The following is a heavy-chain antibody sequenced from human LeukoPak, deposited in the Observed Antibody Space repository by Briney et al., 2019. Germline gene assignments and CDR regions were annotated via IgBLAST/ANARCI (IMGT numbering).Heavy chain of an antibody. J-gene: IGHJ4*02. V-gene: IGHV3-66*01. CDR1: GFTVSSNY. Sequence: PGESLRLSCAASGFTVSSNYMSWVRQAPGKGLEWVSVIYSGGSTYYADSVKGRFTISRDNSKNTLNLQMNSLRAEDAAVYYYARGYSSDNWGQGTLVTVSS. CDR3: ARGYSSDN. CDR2: IYSGGST. D-gene: IGHD2-21*01.